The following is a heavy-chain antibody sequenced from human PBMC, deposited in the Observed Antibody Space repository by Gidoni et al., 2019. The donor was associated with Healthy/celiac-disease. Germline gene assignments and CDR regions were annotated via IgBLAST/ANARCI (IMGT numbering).Heavy chain of an antibody. D-gene: IGHD3-22*01. V-gene: IGHV4-34*01. CDR3: ARVPYYYDSSGYFISRTGYFDY. J-gene: IGHJ4*02. Sequence: QVQLQQWGAGLLKPSETLSPTCAVYGGSFSGYYWSWIRQPPGKGLEWIGEINHSGSTNYKPSLKSRVTISVDTSKNQFSLKLSSVTAADTAVYYCARVPYYYDSSGYFISRTGYFDYWGQGTLVTVSS. CDR2: INHSGST. CDR1: GGSFSGYY.